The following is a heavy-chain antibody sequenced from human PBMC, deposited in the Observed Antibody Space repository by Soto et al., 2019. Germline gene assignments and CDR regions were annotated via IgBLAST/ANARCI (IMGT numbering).Heavy chain of an antibody. CDR1: GFTFSSYG. D-gene: IGHD3-3*01. V-gene: IGHV3-30*18. Sequence: PGGSLRLSCAASGFTFSSYGMHWVRQAPGKGLEWVAVISYDGSNKYYADSVKGRFTISRDNSKNTLYLQMNSLRAEDTAVYYCAKSLWVEWSGYSPSGMDVWGQGTTVTVSS. J-gene: IGHJ6*02. CDR2: ISYDGSNK. CDR3: AKSLWVEWSGYSPSGMDV.